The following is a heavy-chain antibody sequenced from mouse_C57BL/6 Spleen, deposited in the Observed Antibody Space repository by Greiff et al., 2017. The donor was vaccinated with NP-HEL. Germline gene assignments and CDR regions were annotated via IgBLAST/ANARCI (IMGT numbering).Heavy chain of an antibody. D-gene: IGHD2-4*01. Sequence: VQLQQSGAELAKPGASVKLSCKASGYTFTSYWMHWVKQRPGQGLEWIGYINPSSGYTKYNQKFKDKATLTADKSSSTAYMQLSSLTYEDSAVYYCASSYDYDEAWFAYWGQGTLVTVSA. J-gene: IGHJ3*01. V-gene: IGHV1-7*01. CDR1: GYTFTSYW. CDR3: ASSYDYDEAWFAY. CDR2: INPSSGYT.